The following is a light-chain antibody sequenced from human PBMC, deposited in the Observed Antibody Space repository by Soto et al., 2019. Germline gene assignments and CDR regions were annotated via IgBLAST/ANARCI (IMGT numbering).Light chain of an antibody. J-gene: IGLJ3*02. Sequence: QSVLTQPPSVSVAPGQRVTISCTGSSSNIGAGYDVHWYQQLPGTAPKLLIYGNSNRPSGVPDRFSGSKSGTSASLAITGLQAEDEAAYYCQSYDRSLSGWVFGGGTKLTVL. CDR2: GNS. V-gene: IGLV1-40*01. CDR3: QSYDRSLSGWV. CDR1: SSNIGAGYD.